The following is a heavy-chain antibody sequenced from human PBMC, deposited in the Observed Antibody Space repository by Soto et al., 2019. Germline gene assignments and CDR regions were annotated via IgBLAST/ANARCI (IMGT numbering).Heavy chain of an antibody. D-gene: IGHD3-22*01. V-gene: IGHV4-30-2*01. CDR2: IYHSGST. J-gene: IGHJ4*02. Sequence: SETLSLTCAVSGGSISSGGYSWSWIRQPPGKGLEWIGYIYHSGSTYYNPSLKSRVTISVDRSKNQFSLKLSSVTAADTAVYYCARYDRDYYDSSGYWDYWGQGTLVTVSS. CDR3: ARYDRDYYDSSGYWDY. CDR1: GGSISSGGYS.